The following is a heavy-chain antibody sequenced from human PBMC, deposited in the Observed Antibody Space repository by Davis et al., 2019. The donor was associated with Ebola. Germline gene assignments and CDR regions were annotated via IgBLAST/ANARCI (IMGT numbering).Heavy chain of an antibody. V-gene: IGHV1-46*03. CDR1: EYTFTTYY. CDR3: TTPGGQDSGYDVFDI. D-gene: IGHD5-12*01. CDR2: IAPTGGST. Sequence: AASVKVSCKASEYTFTTYYVHWVRQAPGQGLEWMGAIAPTGGSTIYAQKFQGRVTMTRDTSTTTVYMDLSSLRSEDTALYYCTTPGGQDSGYDVFDIWGQGTMVTVSS. J-gene: IGHJ3*02.